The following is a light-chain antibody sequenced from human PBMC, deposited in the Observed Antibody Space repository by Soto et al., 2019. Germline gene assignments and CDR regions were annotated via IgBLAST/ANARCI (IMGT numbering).Light chain of an antibody. CDR2: DAA. CDR1: QGIGTY. V-gene: IGKV1-9*01. CDR3: QQLSTYPLT. Sequence: DIQLTQSPSFLSASVGDRVTLTCRASQGIGTYLAWYQKKPGKAPNLLIYDAATLQSGVPSRFRGSGSGTEFTLTISSLQPEDFATYYCQQLSTYPLTVGGGNKIEI. J-gene: IGKJ4*01.